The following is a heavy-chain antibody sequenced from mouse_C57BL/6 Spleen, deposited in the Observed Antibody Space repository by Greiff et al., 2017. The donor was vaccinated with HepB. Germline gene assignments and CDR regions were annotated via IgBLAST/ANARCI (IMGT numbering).Heavy chain of an antibody. J-gene: IGHJ2*01. V-gene: IGHV1-66*01. CDR2: IYPGSGNT. Sequence: QVQLQQSGPELVKPGASVKISCKASGYSFTSYYIHWVKQRPGQGLEWIGWIYPGSGNTKYNEKFKGKATLTADTSSSTAYMQLSSLTSEDSAVYYCARGYGDYDGYFDYWGQGTTLTVSS. CDR1: GYSFTSYY. CDR3: ARGYGDYDGYFDY. D-gene: IGHD2-4*01.